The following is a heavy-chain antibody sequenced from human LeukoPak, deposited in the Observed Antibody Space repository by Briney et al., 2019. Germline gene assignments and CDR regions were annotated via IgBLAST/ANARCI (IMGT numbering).Heavy chain of an antibody. CDR1: GYTFTDYY. CDR2: INPNDGDT. CDR3: ARANFLYCSSSTCLFDY. V-gene: IGHV1-2*02. J-gene: IGHJ4*02. Sequence: VASVKVSCKASGYTFTDYYMHWVRQAPGQGFEWMGWINPNDGDTNYAQKFQGRVTMTRDTSIGTAHMEVSRLRSDDTAVYYCARANFLYCSSSTCLFDYWGQGTLVTVSS. D-gene: IGHD2-2*01.